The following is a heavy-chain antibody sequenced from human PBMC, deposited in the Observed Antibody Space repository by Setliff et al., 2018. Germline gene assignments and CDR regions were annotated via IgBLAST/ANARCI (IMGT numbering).Heavy chain of an antibody. CDR2: IYPGDSDT. V-gene: IGHV5-51*01. Sequence: PGESLKISCKGSGYSFTSYWIGWVRQMPGKGLEWMGIIYPGDSDTRYSPSFQGQVTISADKSISTAYLRWSSLKASDTAMYYCARQAVAGSDAFDIWGQGTMVTVSS. J-gene: IGHJ3*02. CDR1: GYSFTSYW. D-gene: IGHD6-19*01. CDR3: ARQAVAGSDAFDI.